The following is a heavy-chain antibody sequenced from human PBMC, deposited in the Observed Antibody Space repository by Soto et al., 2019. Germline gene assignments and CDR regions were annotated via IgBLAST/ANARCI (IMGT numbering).Heavy chain of an antibody. CDR3: ARGGPGNFWGSNDY. CDR1: GFTFSSYW. CDR2: IKQDGSEK. D-gene: IGHD7-27*01. V-gene: IGHV3-7*03. J-gene: IGHJ4*02. Sequence: GGSLRLSCAASGFTFSSYWMSWVRQAPGKGLEWVANIKQDGSEKYYVDSVKGRFTISRDNAKNSLYLQMNSLRAEDTAVYYCARGGPGNFWGSNDYWGQGTLVTVSS.